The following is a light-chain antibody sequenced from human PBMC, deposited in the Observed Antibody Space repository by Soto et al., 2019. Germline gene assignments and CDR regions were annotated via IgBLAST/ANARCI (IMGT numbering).Light chain of an antibody. CDR2: SNN. Sequence: QSVLTQPPSASGTPGQRVTISCSGSSSNIGSNTVNWYQQLPGTAPKLLIYSNNQRPPGVPDRFSGSKSGTSASLAISGLQSEDEADYYYAAWDDSLNGYVFGTGTKVTVL. V-gene: IGLV1-44*01. CDR3: AAWDDSLNGYV. CDR1: SSNIGSNT. J-gene: IGLJ1*01.